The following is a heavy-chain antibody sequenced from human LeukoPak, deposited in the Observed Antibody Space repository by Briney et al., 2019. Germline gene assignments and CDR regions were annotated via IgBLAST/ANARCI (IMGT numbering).Heavy chain of an antibody. V-gene: IGHV3-33*01. Sequence: PGGSLRLSCAASGFTFSSYDMHWVRQAPGKGLEWVAVIWYDGSNKYYADSVKGRFTISRDNSKNTLYLQMNSLRAEDTAVYYCARSIPTYSSSWYYFDYWGQGTLVTVSS. J-gene: IGHJ4*02. CDR3: ARSIPTYSSSWYYFDY. D-gene: IGHD6-13*01. CDR1: GFTFSSYD. CDR2: IWYDGSNK.